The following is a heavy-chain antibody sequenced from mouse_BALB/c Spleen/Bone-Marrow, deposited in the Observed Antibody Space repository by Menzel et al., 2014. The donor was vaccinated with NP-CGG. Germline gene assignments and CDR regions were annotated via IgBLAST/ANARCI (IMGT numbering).Heavy chain of an antibody. CDR3: TRPLTFSWFAY. Sequence: EVKLVESGGGLVQPGGSLRLSCATSGFTFTDYYMSWVRQPPGKALEWLGFIRNKANGYTTEYSASVKGRFTISRDNSQSILYLQMNTLRAEDSATYYCTRPLTFSWFAYWGQGTLVTVSA. D-gene: IGHD4-1*01. CDR1: GFTFTDYY. CDR2: IRNKANGYTT. V-gene: IGHV7-3*02. J-gene: IGHJ3*01.